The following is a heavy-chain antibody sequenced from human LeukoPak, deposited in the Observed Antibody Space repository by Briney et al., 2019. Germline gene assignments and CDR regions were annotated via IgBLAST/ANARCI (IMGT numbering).Heavy chain of an antibody. V-gene: IGHV3-23*01. CDR2: VNSNDRP. D-gene: IGHD2-15*01. CDR1: GFNFSNYA. Sequence: GGSLRLSCAASGFNFSNYAMTWVRQAPGKGLEWVSTVNSNDRPYYANSVKGRFTISRDNSKNTLYLQMNTLRVEDTALYYCAKARAAVVEAAINYWGQGILVTVSP. CDR3: AKARAAVVEAAINY. J-gene: IGHJ4*02.